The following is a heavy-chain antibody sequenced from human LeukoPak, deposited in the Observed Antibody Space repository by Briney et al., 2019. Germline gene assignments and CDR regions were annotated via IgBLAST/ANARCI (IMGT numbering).Heavy chain of an antibody. CDR2: ISWNSGSI. Sequence: PGRSLRLSCAASGFTFDDYAMHWVRQAPGKGLEWVSGISWNSGSIGYADSVKGRFTISRDNAKNSLYLQMNSLRAEDTALYYCAKDNGGSHLLLDAFDIWGQGTMVTVSS. CDR1: GFTFDDYA. CDR3: AKDNGGSHLLLDAFDI. D-gene: IGHD1-26*01. J-gene: IGHJ3*02. V-gene: IGHV3-9*01.